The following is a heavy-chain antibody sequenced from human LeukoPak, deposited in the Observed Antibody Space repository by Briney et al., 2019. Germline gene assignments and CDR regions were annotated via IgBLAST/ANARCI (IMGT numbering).Heavy chain of an antibody. CDR3: PLGYCSGGSCYPPGE. Sequence: SETLSLTCTVSGGSISSGSYCWSWIRQPAGKGLEWIGRIYTSGSTNYNPSLKSRVTISVDTSKNQFSLKLSSVTAADTAVYYCPLGYCSGGSCYPPGEWGQGTLVTVSS. V-gene: IGHV4-61*02. CDR1: GGSISSGSYC. D-gene: IGHD2-15*01. CDR2: IYTSGST. J-gene: IGHJ4*02.